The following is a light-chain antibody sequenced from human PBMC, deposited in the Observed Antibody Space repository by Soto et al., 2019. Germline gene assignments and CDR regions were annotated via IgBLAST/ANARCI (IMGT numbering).Light chain of an antibody. Sequence: QSVLTQPASVSGSPGQSITISCTGTSSDVGGYNYVSWYQQHPGKAPKLMIYDVSNRPSGVSNRFSGSKSGNTASLTISGLQAEDEADYYCSSDTSSFYVFGTGTKVTVL. V-gene: IGLV2-14*01. CDR3: SSDTSSFYV. J-gene: IGLJ1*01. CDR1: SSDVGGYNY. CDR2: DVS.